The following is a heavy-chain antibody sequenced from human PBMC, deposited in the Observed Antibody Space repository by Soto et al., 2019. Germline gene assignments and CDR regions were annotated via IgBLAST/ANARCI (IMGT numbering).Heavy chain of an antibody. CDR3: ARVIVGATKVPYFGD. Sequence: QVQLVQSGAEVKKPGSSVKVSCKASGGTFSSYAISRVRQAPGQGLEWMGGIIPIFGTANYAQKFQGRVTITADESTSTAYMELSSLRSEDTAVYYCARVIVGATKVPYFGDWGQGTLVTASS. CDR2: IIPIFGTA. D-gene: IGHD1-26*01. CDR1: GGTFSSYA. V-gene: IGHV1-69*12. J-gene: IGHJ4*02.